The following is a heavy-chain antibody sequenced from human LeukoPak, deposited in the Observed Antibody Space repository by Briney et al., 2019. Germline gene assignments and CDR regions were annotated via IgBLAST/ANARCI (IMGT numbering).Heavy chain of an antibody. Sequence: GGSLRLSCAASGFTFSSYGMHWVRQAPGKGLEWVAVISYDGSNKYYADSVKGRFTISRDNSKNTLYLQMNSLRAEDTAVYYCAKDQGGYSYGYLGYWGQGTLVTVSS. CDR2: ISYDGSNK. CDR1: GFTFSSYG. J-gene: IGHJ4*02. D-gene: IGHD5-18*01. CDR3: AKDQGGYSYGYLGY. V-gene: IGHV3-30*18.